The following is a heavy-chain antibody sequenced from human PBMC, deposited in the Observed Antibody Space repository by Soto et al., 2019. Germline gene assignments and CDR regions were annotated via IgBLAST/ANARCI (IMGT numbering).Heavy chain of an antibody. J-gene: IGHJ3*02. Sequence: GGSLRLSCAASGFTFSSYGMHWVRQAPGKGLEWVAVISYDGSNKYYADSVKGRFTISRDNSKNTLYLQMNSLRAEDTAVYYCAKAAVAYDIWGQGTMVTASS. CDR1: GFTFSSYG. CDR3: AKAAVAYDI. CDR2: ISYDGSNK. V-gene: IGHV3-30*18.